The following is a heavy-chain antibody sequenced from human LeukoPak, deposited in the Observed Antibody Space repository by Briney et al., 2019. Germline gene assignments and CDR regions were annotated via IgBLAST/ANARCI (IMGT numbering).Heavy chain of an antibody. CDR3: SKDPRITMIGVATYDAFDI. V-gene: IGHV3-74*01. D-gene: IGHD3-22*01. CDR2: INSDGNST. Sequence: GGSLRLSCAASGFSFSSYWMNWVRQAPGKGLVWASRINSDGNSTSYADSVKGRCTIFRANAKKTLYLQMHILRPEVTDVYYCSKDPRITMIGVATYDAFDIWGQGTMVTVSS. J-gene: IGHJ3*02. CDR1: GFSFSSYW.